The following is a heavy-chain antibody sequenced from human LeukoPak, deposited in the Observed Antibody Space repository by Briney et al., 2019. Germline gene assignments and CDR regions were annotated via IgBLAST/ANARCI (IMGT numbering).Heavy chain of an antibody. CDR2: ISYDGSNK. V-gene: IGHV3-30*04. J-gene: IGHJ4*02. Sequence: PGGSLRLSCAASGFTFSSYAMHWVRQAPGKGLEWVAVISYDGSNKYYADSVKGRFTISRDNSKNTLYLQMNSLRAEDTAVYYCAKGRYCSGGSCYEFDYWGQGTLVTVSS. CDR3: AKGRYCSGGSCYEFDY. D-gene: IGHD2-15*01. CDR1: GFTFSSYA.